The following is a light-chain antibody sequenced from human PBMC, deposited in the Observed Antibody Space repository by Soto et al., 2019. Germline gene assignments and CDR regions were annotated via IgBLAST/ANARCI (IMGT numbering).Light chain of an antibody. CDR2: KAS. J-gene: IGKJ1*01. V-gene: IGKV1-5*03. CDR1: QSISSW. CDR3: QQYNSNSWT. Sequence: DIQMTQSPSTLSASVGDRVTITCRASQSISSWLAWYQQKPGKAPKLLIYKASILESGVPSRFSGSVSGTEFTLTISSLQPDDFATYYCQQYNSNSWTFGQGTKVDIK.